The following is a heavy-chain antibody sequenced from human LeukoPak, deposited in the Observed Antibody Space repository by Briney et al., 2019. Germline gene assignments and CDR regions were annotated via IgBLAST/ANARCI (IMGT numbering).Heavy chain of an antibody. CDR3: TRKFPGTVYFDD. D-gene: IGHD1-1*01. Sequence: GGSLRLSCVASGFIFSSYEMNWVRQAPGQGLESVSFISGSDGTIYYADSVKGRFTISRDNAKKSVYLQMNSLRAEDTAVYYCTRKFPGTVYFDDWGQGTLVTVSS. CDR2: ISGSDGTI. J-gene: IGHJ4*02. CDR1: GFIFSSYE. V-gene: IGHV3-48*03.